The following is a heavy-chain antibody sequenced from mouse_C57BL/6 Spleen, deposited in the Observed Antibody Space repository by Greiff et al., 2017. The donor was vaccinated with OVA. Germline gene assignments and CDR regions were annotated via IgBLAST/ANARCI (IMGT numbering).Heavy chain of an antibody. V-gene: IGHV1-54*01. Sequence: VQLQQSGAELVRPGTSVKVSCKASGYAFTNYLIEWVKQRPGQGLEWIGVINPGSGGTNYNEKFEGKATLTADKSSSTAYMQLSSLTSEDSAVYFCAITTVVATDWYFDVWGTGTTVTVSS. J-gene: IGHJ1*03. CDR3: AITTVVATDWYFDV. CDR1: GYAFTNYL. D-gene: IGHD1-1*01. CDR2: INPGSGGT.